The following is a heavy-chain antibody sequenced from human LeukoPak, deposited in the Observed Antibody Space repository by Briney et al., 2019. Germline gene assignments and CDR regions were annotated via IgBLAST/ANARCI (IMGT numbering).Heavy chain of an antibody. CDR3: ARGHYDVLTSSYKWTPDY. J-gene: IGHJ4*02. D-gene: IGHD3-9*01. V-gene: IGHV3-21*06. CDR1: GFTFSTYN. CDR2: ITSGGGYT. Sequence: GGSLRLSYAASGFTFSTYNMNWVRQAPGKGLEWVSSITSGGGYTYYADSVKGRFTTSRDNAKNSLSLRLDSLRAEDTAVYYCARGHYDVLTSSYKWTPDYWGQGTLVTVSS.